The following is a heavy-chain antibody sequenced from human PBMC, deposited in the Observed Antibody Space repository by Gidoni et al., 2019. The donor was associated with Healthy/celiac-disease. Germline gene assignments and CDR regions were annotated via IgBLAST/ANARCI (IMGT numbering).Heavy chain of an antibody. CDR2: IYYSGST. Sequence: QLQLQESGPGLVKPSETLSLPCTVSGGSISSSSYYWGWIRQPPGKGLEWIGSIYYSGSTYYNPSLKSRVTISVDTSKNQFSLKLSSVTAADTAVYYCARHDRIAAAYIDYWGQGTLVTVSS. CDR3: ARHDRIAAAYIDY. D-gene: IGHD6-13*01. J-gene: IGHJ4*02. V-gene: IGHV4-39*01. CDR1: GGSISSSSYY.